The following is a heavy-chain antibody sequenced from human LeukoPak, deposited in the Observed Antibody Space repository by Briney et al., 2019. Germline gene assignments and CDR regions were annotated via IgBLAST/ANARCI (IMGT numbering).Heavy chain of an antibody. D-gene: IGHD6-13*01. Sequence: SETLSLTCTVSGGSISSYYWSWIRQPPGKGLEWIGSIYYSGSTYYNPSLKSRVTISVDTSKNQLSLKLNSVTTADSAVYYCARRRNVAAAGIFHYWGQGTLVTVSS. V-gene: IGHV4-59*05. CDR1: GGSISSYY. CDR2: IYYSGST. J-gene: IGHJ4*02. CDR3: ARRRNVAAAGIFHY.